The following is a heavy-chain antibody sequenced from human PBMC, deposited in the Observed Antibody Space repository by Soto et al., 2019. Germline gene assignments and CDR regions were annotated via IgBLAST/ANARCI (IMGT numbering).Heavy chain of an antibody. J-gene: IGHJ6*02. CDR1: GFTFSSYA. D-gene: IGHD2-15*01. Sequence: GGSLRLSCAASGFTFSSYAMSWVRQAPGKGLEWVSAISGSGGSTYYADSVKGRFTISRDNSKNRLYLQMKGLRAEDTAVYYCAKDVGYCSGGSCYDLYYYYGMDVWGQGTTVTVSS. CDR3: AKDVGYCSGGSCYDLYYYYGMDV. V-gene: IGHV3-23*01. CDR2: ISGSGGST.